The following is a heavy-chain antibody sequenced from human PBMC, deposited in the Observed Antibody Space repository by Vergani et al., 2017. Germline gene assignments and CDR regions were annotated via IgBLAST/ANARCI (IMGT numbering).Heavy chain of an antibody. CDR2: IYYSGST. Sequence: QLQLQESGPGLVKPSETLSLTCTVSGGSISSSSYYWGWIRQPPGKGLEWIGSIYYSGSTYYNPSLKSRVTISVDTSKNQFSLKLSSVTAADTAVYYCARRGSYHYWYFDLWGRGTLVTVSS. CDR1: GGSISSSSYY. J-gene: IGHJ2*01. CDR3: ARRGSYHYWYFDL. D-gene: IGHD1-26*01. V-gene: IGHV4-39*01.